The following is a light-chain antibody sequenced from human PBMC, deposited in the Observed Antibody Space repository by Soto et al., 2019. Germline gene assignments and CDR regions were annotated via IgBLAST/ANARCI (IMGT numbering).Light chain of an antibody. CDR1: QSVLYSSNNKNY. J-gene: IGKJ4*01. CDR3: QQYYSNALT. V-gene: IGKV4-1*01. Sequence: DIVMTQSPDSLAVSLGERATINCKSSQSVLYSSNNKNYLAWHQQKPGQPPKLLIYWASTRESGVPDRFSGSGSGTDFTLTISSLQAEDVAVYYCQQYYSNALTFGGGTKVEIK. CDR2: WAS.